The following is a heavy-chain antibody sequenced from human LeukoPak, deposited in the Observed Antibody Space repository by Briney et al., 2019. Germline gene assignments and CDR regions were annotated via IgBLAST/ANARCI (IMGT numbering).Heavy chain of an antibody. J-gene: IGHJ1*01. V-gene: IGHV1-2*02. CDR2: IHPNSGGT. CDR3: ARLAAVPG. CDR1: GYNFTGYY. Sequence: ASVKVSFKASGYNFTGYYLHWVRQAPGQGLEWMGWIHPNSGGTNYAQKFQGRVTMTRDTSISTAYMELSSLRSDDTAVYYCARLAAVPGWGQGTLVTVSS. D-gene: IGHD6-19*01.